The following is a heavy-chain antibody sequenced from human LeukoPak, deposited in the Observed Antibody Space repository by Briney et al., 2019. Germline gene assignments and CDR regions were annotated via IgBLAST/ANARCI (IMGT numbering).Heavy chain of an antibody. CDR1: GGSISSSNW. CDR3: ARDREGVATGPDAFDI. D-gene: IGHD5-12*01. V-gene: IGHV4-4*02. J-gene: IGHJ3*02. Sequence: SETLSLTCAVSGGSISSSNWWSWVRQPPGKGLEWIGEIYHSGSTNYNASLKSRVTISVDKSKNQFSLKLSSVTAADTAVYYCARDREGVATGPDAFDIWGQGTMVTVSS. CDR2: IYHSGST.